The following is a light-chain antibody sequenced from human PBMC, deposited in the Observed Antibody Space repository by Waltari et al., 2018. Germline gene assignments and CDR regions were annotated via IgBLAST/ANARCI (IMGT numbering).Light chain of an antibody. J-gene: IGKJ2*01. Sequence: DIQMTQSPSTLSAFVGDRVNITCRASQSISIWLAWYQQKPGKAPKLLIYKATSLERGVPSRFSGSGSGTEVTLTISSLQPDDFASYYCQQYSSFIYTFGQGTKVEI. CDR2: KAT. CDR1: QSISIW. V-gene: IGKV1-5*03. CDR3: QQYSSFIYT.